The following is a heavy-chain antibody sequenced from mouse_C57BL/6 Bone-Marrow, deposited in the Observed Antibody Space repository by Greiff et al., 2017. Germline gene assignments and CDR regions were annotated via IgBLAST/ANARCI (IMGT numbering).Heavy chain of an antibody. CDR3: ASYDGYLYYYAMDY. CDR2: INSDGGST. J-gene: IGHJ4*01. D-gene: IGHD2-3*01. CDR1: EYEFPSHD. V-gene: IGHV5-2*01. Sequence: EVQRVESGGGLVQPGESLKLSCESNEYEFPSHDMSWVRKTPEKRLELVAAINSDGGSTYYPDTMERRFIISRDNTKKTLYLQMSSLRSEDTALYYCASYDGYLYYYAMDYWGQGTSVTVSS.